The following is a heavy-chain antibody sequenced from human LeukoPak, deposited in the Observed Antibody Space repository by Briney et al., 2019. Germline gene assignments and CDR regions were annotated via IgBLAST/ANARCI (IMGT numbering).Heavy chain of an antibody. CDR2: ISGSGGST. D-gene: IGHD2-2*01. Sequence: GGSLRLSCAASGFTFSSYAMSWVRQAPGKGLEWVSAISGSGGSTSYAQKFQGRVTMTRDTSTSTVYMELSSLRSEDTAVYYCARGNIVVVPPANWFDPWGQGTLVTVSS. J-gene: IGHJ5*02. CDR1: GFTFSSYA. CDR3: ARGNIVVVPPANWFDP. V-gene: IGHV3-23*01.